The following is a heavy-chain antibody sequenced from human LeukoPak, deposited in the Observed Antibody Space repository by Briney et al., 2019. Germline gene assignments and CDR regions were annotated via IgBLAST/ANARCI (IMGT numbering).Heavy chain of an antibody. V-gene: IGHV3-7*03. CDR3: AKEDIWFGKFASDY. J-gene: IGHJ4*02. CDR2: IKKDGSET. Sequence: GGSLRLSCTASGFSFSSYYMSWVRQAPGKGLEWVANIKKDGSETYYVDSVRGRFTISRDSSKNTLYLQMSSLRAEDTAVYYCAKEDIWFGKFASDYWGQGTLVTVSS. CDR1: GFSFSSYY. D-gene: IGHD3-10*01.